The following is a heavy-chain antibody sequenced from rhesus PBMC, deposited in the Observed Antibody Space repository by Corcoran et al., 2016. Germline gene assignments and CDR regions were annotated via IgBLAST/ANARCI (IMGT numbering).Heavy chain of an antibody. CDR2: IDPSDSDT. CDR3: AKGVIEYCTGSGCYGIDY. D-gene: IGHD2-21*01. Sequence: EVQLVQSGAEVKRPGESLKISCKTSGYSFTSYWISWVRQMPGKGLEWMGAIDPSDSDTRYSPSFQGQVTISADNSISTAYRQWSSLKASDTATYYCAKGVIEYCTGSGCYGIDYWGQGVLVTVSS. CDR1: GYSFTSYW. V-gene: IGHV5-2*01. J-gene: IGHJ4*01.